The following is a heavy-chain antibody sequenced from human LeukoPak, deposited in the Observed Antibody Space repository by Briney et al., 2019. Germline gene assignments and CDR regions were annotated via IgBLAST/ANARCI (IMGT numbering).Heavy chain of an antibody. D-gene: IGHD1-26*01. CDR3: AREGPIVGATHLVDY. CDR1: GYTFTDYY. CDR2: INPNSGGT. V-gene: IGHV1-2*02. J-gene: IGHJ4*02. Sequence: GASVKVSCKASGYTFTDYYMHWVRQAPGQGLEWMGWINPNSGGTNYAQKFQGRVTMTRDTSINTAYMELSRLRSDDTAVYYCAREGPIVGATHLVDYWGQGTLVTVSS.